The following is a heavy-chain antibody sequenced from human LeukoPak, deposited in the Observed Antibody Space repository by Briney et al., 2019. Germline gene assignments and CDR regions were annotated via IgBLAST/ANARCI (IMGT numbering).Heavy chain of an antibody. V-gene: IGHV1-69-2*01. CDR1: GYTFTDYY. D-gene: IGHD1-26*01. J-gene: IGHJ4*02. Sequence: ASVKVSCKASGYTFTDYYMHWVQQAPGKGLEWMGRVDPEDGETIYAEKFQGRVTITADTSTDTAYMELSSLRSEDTAVYYCATARLYSGSYPYFDYWGQGTLVTVSS. CDR2: VDPEDGET. CDR3: ATARLYSGSYPYFDY.